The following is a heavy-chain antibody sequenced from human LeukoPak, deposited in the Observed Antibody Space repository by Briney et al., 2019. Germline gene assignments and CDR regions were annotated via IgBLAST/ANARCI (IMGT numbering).Heavy chain of an antibody. Sequence: SETPSLTCAVSGTSFSSYYWSWIRQPPGKGLEWIGEVNHSGYTNDNPSLKSRVTISVDTSKNQFSLRLTSVTAADTGIYYCARGLLAHFYGSSSHDYWGQGTLVSVSS. CDR2: VNHSGYT. D-gene: IGHD3-10*01. CDR3: ARGLLAHFYGSSSHDY. J-gene: IGHJ4*02. CDR1: GTSFSSYY. V-gene: IGHV4-34*01.